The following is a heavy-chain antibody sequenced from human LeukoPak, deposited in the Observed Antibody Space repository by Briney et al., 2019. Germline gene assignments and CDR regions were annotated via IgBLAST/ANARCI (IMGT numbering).Heavy chain of an antibody. Sequence: PSETLSLTCAVYGGSFSGYYWSWIRQPPGKGLEWIGEINHSGSTNYNPSLKSRVTISVDTSKNQFSLKLSSVTAADTAVYYCARRGTTGGYYFDYWGQGILVTVSS. CDR1: GGSFSGYY. V-gene: IGHV4-34*01. D-gene: IGHD4-11*01. CDR2: INHSGST. CDR3: ARRGTTGGYYFDY. J-gene: IGHJ4*02.